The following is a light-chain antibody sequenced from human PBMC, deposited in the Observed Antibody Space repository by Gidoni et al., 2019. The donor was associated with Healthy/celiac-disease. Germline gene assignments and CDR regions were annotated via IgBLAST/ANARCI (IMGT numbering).Light chain of an antibody. CDR2: DVS. CDR1: SSAVGGYNY. J-gene: IGLJ1*01. CDR3: SSYTSSSTLLYV. V-gene: IGLV2-14*01. Sequence: QSALTQPASVSGSPGQSITISCTGTSSAVGGYNYVPWYQQHPGKAPKLMIYDVSNRPSGVSNRFSGSKSGNTASLTISGLQAEDEADYYCSSYTSSSTLLYVFGTGTKVTVL.